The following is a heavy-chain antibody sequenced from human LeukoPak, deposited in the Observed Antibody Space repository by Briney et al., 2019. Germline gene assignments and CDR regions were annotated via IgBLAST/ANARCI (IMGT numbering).Heavy chain of an antibody. CDR2: IWYDGSQK. V-gene: IGHV3-30*02. CDR3: AKVGSLQAGYYFDY. D-gene: IGHD3-10*01. CDR1: GFTFSSYW. Sequence: PGGSLRLSCAASGFTFSSYWMSWVRQAPGKGLEWVAVIWYDGSQKYYADSVKGRFTISRDNSKNTLYLQMNSLRAEDTAVYYCAKVGSLQAGYYFDYWGQGTLVTVSS. J-gene: IGHJ4*02.